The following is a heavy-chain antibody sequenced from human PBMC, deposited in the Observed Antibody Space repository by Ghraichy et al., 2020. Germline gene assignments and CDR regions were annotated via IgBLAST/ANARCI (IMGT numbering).Heavy chain of an antibody. CDR2: VSPKSGGT. V-gene: IGHV1-2*02. D-gene: IGHD2-21*02. J-gene: IGHJ4*02. Sequence: ASVKVSCKTSGFTFSDYYMHWVRQAPGQGLEWMGWVSPKSGGTNYAPKFQGRVTMTRDTSITAIYMELNKLTSDDTAVYYCARGDLLTQVFDFWGQGALVTVSS. CDR3: ARGDLLTQVFDF. CDR1: GFTFSDYY.